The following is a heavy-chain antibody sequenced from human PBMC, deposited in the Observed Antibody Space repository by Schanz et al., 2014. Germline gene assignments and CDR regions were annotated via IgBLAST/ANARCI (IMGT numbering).Heavy chain of an antibody. D-gene: IGHD3-10*01. CDR2: IYNSGKT. CDR1: GGSFSGYY. J-gene: IGHJ3*02. CDR3: ARVVLGGDAFDI. Sequence: QVQLQQWGAGLLKPSETLSLTCAVYGGSFSGYYWTWIRQPPGKGLEWIGRIYNSGKTNYNPSLESRVSMSVDTSKKQLSLKLRSVSAADTAVYYCARVVLGGDAFDIWGQGTMVTVS. V-gene: IGHV4-59*10.